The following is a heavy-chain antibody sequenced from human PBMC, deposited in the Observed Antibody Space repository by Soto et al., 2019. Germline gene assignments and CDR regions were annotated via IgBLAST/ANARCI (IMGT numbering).Heavy chain of an antibody. Sequence: SETLSLTCTSSGGSVSSSSYYWGLVRQPPGKGLEWIGSVYYSGSTYYNPSLESRVTISVDKSKNQFSLKLMSLSAADTAVYYCGRLEGLATISYYFDYWGQGALVTAPQ. CDR2: VYYSGST. CDR3: GRLEGLATISYYFDY. D-gene: IGHD3-9*01. CDR1: GGSVSSSSYY. J-gene: IGHJ4*02. V-gene: IGHV4-39*01.